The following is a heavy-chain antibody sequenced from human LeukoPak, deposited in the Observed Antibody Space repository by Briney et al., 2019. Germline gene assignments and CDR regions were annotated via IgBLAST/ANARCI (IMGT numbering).Heavy chain of an antibody. CDR1: GGSFSGHY. J-gene: IGHJ4*02. D-gene: IGHD6-6*01. V-gene: IGHV4-34*01. CDR3: ARAPRSARFDY. CDR2: STHSGST. Sequence: PSETLSLTCAVYGGSFSGHYWTWIRQPPGKGLEWIGESTHSGSTNYNPSLKSRVTISVDTSKNQFSLKLSSVTAADTAVYYCARAPRSARFDYWGQGTLVTVSS.